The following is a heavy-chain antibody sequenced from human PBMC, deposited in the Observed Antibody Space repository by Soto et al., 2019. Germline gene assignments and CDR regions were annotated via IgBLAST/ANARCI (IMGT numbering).Heavy chain of an antibody. V-gene: IGHV4-31*03. Sequence: QVQLQESGPGLVKPSQTLSLTCTVSGGSISSGGYYWSWIRQHPGKGLEWIGYIYSSGSTFYNPSLKMRVTISVDTSKSQFSLNLNSVTAADTAVYYCAGVLWSTVSPTRDSWFAPWGQGALVTVSS. CDR3: AGVLWSTVSPTRDSWFAP. CDR1: GGSISSGGYY. CDR2: IYSSGST. D-gene: IGHD4-17*01. J-gene: IGHJ5*02.